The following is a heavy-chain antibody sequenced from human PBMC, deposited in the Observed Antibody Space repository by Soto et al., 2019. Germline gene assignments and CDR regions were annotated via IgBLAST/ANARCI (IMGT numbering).Heavy chain of an antibody. D-gene: IGHD3-22*01. CDR3: ARVPWYYDISGSHGSRDFDY. CDR1: GYTFTSYG. Sequence: ASVKVSCKASGYTFTSYGISWVRQAPGQGLEWMGWINAYNGNTNYAQKLQGRVTMTTDTSTSTAYMELRSLRSDDTAVYYCARVPWYYDISGSHGSRDFDYWGQ. V-gene: IGHV1-18*01. J-gene: IGHJ4*01. CDR2: INAYNGNT.